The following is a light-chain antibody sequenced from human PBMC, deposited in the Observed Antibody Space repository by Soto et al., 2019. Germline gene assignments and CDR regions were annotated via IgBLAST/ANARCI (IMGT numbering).Light chain of an antibody. CDR3: QQYVTSPLT. CDR2: GAS. CDR1: QSVTSSY. V-gene: IGKV3-20*01. Sequence: IVLTQSPGTLSLSPGERATLSCRASQSVTSSYLAWYQQKPGQAPRLLIYGASSRATGIPDRFGGSGSGTDFTLTISRLEPEDFAVYYCQQYVTSPLTFGGGTKVEIK. J-gene: IGKJ4*01.